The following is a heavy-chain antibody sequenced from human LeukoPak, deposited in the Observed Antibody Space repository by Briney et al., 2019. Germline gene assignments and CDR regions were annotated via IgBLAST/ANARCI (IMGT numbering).Heavy chain of an antibody. Sequence: SETLSLTCAVYGESFNNYYWTWIRQSPGKGLEWIGEINHSGSSNYNPSLKSRVTISVDPSKNQFSLKLTSVIAADTAVYYCARAGWFGELYGPLDFWGQGTLVTVSS. CDR2: INHSGSS. D-gene: IGHD3-10*01. V-gene: IGHV4-34*01. CDR3: ARAGWFGELYGPLDF. J-gene: IGHJ4*02. CDR1: GESFNNYY.